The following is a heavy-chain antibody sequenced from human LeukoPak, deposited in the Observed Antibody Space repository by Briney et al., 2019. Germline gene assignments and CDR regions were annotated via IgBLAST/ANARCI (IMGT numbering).Heavy chain of an antibody. J-gene: IGHJ5*02. CDR1: GFTFSRCS. D-gene: IGHD3-10*01. V-gene: IGHV3-21*01. CDR3: ARDLPGVIWFGGNWFDP. CDR2: ISSTSNYI. Sequence: GVSLRLSCAASGFTFSRCSMNWVRQAPGKGLEWVSSISSTSNYIYYADSVKGRFTISRDNAKNSLYLQMNSLRAEDTAVYYCARDLPGVIWFGGNWFDPWGQGTLVTVSS.